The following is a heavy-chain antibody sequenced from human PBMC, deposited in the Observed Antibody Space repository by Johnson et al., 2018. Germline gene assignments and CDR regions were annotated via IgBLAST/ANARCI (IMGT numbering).Heavy chain of an antibody. CDR2: ISYDGSNK. CDR1: GFTFSAYG. J-gene: IGHJ1*01. D-gene: IGHD1-14*01. V-gene: IGHV3-30*18. CDR3: AKDWEGASMGTGGYFHH. Sequence: QVQLVQSGGGVVQPGRSLRLSCAASGFTFSAYGMHWVRQAPGKGLEWVAVISYDGSNKYYADSVKGRFTISRDNSKNTLYLQMNSLRAEDTAVYYCAKDWEGASMGTGGYFHHWGQGTLVTVSS.